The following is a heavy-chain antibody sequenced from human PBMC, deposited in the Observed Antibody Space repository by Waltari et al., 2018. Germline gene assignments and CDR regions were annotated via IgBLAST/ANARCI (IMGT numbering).Heavy chain of an antibody. J-gene: IGHJ4*02. D-gene: IGHD2-15*01. Sequence: QVQLLESGPGLVKPSQTLAVTCTVSGASIRSRDDYWNWIRQAPGKGLEWIGYVYYSGYTYYTPSLKSRVTISLDTSKNQLSLRLTSVTAADTAVYYCAESPAVARAVYFESWGRVTLVTVSS. CDR1: GASIRSRDDY. CDR2: VYYSGYT. CDR3: AESPAVARAVYFES. V-gene: IGHV4-30-4*08.